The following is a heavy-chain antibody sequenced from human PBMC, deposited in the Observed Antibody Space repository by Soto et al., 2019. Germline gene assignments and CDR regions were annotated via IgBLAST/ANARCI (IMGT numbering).Heavy chain of an antibody. CDR3: ATSDSGYDYLYYYGMDV. CDR2: INAGNGNT. CDR1: GYTFTSYA. V-gene: IGHV1-3*05. Sequence: QVQLVQSGAEEKKPGASVKVSCKASGYTFTSYAMHWVRQAPGQRLEWMGWINAGNGNTKYSQKFQGRVTITRDTSASTAYRERSCLISEDTAVYYCATSDSGYDYLYYYGMDVWGQGTTVTVSS. D-gene: IGHD5-12*01. J-gene: IGHJ6*02.